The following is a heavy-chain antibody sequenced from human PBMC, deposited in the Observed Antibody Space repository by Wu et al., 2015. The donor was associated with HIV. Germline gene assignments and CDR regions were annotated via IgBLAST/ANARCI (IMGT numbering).Heavy chain of an antibody. CDR1: GYTFTGYY. Sequence: QVQLVQSGAEVKKPGASVKVSCKASGYTFTGYYMHWVRQAPGQGLEWMGWINPSSGGTNYAQKFQGRVTMTRDTSISTAYMELSRLRSDDTAVYYCARDGGYCSSTSCQAWFDPWGQGTLVTVSS. CDR3: ARDGGYCSSTSCQAWFDP. J-gene: IGHJ5*02. CDR2: INPSSGGT. D-gene: IGHD2-2*01. V-gene: IGHV1-2*02.